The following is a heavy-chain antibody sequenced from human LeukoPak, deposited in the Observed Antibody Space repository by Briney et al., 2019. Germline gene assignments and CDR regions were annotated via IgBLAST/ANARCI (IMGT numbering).Heavy chain of an antibody. J-gene: IGHJ3*02. Sequence: PSETLSLTCTVSGGSISSYYWSWIRQPPGKGLEWIGSMYYSGSNYYHPSLKGGVTISGDTSKNHFSLKLSSVTAADTAVYYCAKSNGYGLVDIWGQGTMVTVSS. CDR2: MYYSGSN. V-gene: IGHV4-39*07. CDR3: AKSNGYGLVDI. D-gene: IGHD3-10*01. CDR1: GGSISSYY.